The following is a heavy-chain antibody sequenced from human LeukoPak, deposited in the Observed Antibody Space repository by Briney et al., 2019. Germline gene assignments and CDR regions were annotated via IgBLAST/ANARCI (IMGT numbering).Heavy chain of an antibody. Sequence: AGGSLRLSCAASGFTFSFYGIHWVRQAPGKGLEWVAVISDDGSTKYYSDSVKGRFTISRDNSRNTLYLQMNSLRAEDTAVYYCAKRTDVVWPWDYGGQGTLVTVSS. J-gene: IGHJ4*02. D-gene: IGHD2-21*01. CDR2: ISDDGSTK. V-gene: IGHV3-30*18. CDR1: GFTFSFYG. CDR3: AKRTDVVWPWDY.